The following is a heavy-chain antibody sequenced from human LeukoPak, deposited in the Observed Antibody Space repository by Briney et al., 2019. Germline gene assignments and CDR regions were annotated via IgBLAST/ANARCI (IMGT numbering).Heavy chain of an antibody. CDR1: GFSLSTSGMR. CDR3: ARTPPGGDGYDF. CDR2: IDWDDDK. V-gene: IGHV2-70*04. J-gene: IGHJ4*02. D-gene: IGHD5-24*01. Sequence: SGPALVNPTQTLTLTCTFSGFSLSTSGMRVSWIRQPPGKALEWLARIDWDDDKFYSTSLKTRLTISKDTSKNQVVLTMTNMDPVDTATYYCARTPPGGDGYDFWGQGTLVTVSS.